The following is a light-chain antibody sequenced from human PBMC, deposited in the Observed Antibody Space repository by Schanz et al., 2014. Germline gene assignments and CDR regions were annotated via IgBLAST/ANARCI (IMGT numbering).Light chain of an antibody. CDR1: SSNLVHNY. V-gene: IGLV1-47*01. CDR2: RND. Sequence: QSVLTQPPSASGTPGQRVTISCSGNSSNLVHNYVYWYQQLPGTAPKLLIYRNDQRFSGVPDRFSGSKSGTSASLAISGLRSEDEADYYCCSYAGKYTWVFGGGTKLTVL. CDR3: CSYAGKYTWV. J-gene: IGLJ3*02.